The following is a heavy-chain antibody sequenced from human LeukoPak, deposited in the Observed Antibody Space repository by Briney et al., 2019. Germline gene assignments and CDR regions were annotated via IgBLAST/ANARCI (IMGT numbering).Heavy chain of an antibody. CDR2: ISYVGSYK. D-gene: IGHD3-22*01. CDR1: GFTFSNYG. J-gene: IGHJ3*02. V-gene: IGHV3-30*03. CDR3: ARDRADYYDSSGFYIDAFDI. Sequence: GGSLRLSCAASGFTFSNYGMHWVRQAPGKGLEWVAVISYVGSYKYYADSVKGRFTISRDNSKNTLYLQMNSLRTEDTAVYYCARDRADYYDSSGFYIDAFDIWGQGTMVTVSS.